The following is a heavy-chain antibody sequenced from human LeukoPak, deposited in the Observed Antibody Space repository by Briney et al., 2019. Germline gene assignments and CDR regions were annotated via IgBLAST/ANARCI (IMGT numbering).Heavy chain of an antibody. CDR2: IKSKTDGGTT. J-gene: IGHJ4*02. CDR1: GFTFSNAW. CDR3: TIGQRWLQSGLDY. V-gene: IGHV3-15*01. Sequence: GGSLRLSCAASGFTFSNAWMRWVRQAPGKGLEWVGRIKSKTDGGTTDYAAPVKGRFTISRDDSKNTLYLQMNSLKTEDTAVYYCTIGQRWLQSGLDYWGQGTLVTVSS. D-gene: IGHD5-12*01.